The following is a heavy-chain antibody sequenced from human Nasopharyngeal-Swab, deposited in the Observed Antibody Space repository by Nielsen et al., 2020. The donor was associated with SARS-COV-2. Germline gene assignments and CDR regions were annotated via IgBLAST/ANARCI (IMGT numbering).Heavy chain of an antibody. CDR2: ISSSSYI. V-gene: IGHV3-21*01. CDR3: ARAEAVAGTWGFDY. J-gene: IGHJ4*02. CDR1: GFTFSSYS. D-gene: IGHD6-19*01. Sequence: GGSLRLSCAASGFTFSSYSMNWVRQAPGKGLEWVSSISSSSYIYYADSVKGRLTISRDNAKNSLYLQMNSLRAEDTAVYYCARAEAVAGTWGFDYWGQGTLVTVSS.